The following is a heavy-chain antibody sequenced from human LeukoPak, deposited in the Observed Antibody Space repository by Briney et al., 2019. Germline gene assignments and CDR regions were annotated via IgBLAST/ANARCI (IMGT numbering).Heavy chain of an antibody. CDR3: ARDVYYDILTGYYLNAFDI. CDR2: IYYSGST. Sequence: PSETLSLTCTVSGGSISSYYWSWIRQPPGKGLEWIGYIYYSGSTNYNPSLKSRVTISVDTSKNQFSLKLGSVTAADTAVYYCARDVYYDILTGYYLNAFDIWGQGTMVTVSS. J-gene: IGHJ3*02. D-gene: IGHD3-9*01. V-gene: IGHV4-59*01. CDR1: GGSISSYY.